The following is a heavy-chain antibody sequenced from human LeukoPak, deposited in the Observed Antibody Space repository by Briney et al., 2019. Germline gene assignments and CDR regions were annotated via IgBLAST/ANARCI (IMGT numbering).Heavy chain of an antibody. CDR2: INPSGGST. CDR3: ARSALERDGYNINYYYYGMDV. J-gene: IGHJ6*02. V-gene: IGHV1-46*04. CDR1: GYTFTSYF. Sequence: ASVKVSCKASGYTFTSYFMLWVRQAPGQGLEWMEIINPSGGSTSHEQKLQSRDTMTRDTSTSTVYMELSSLRSEDTAVYYCARSALERDGYNINYYYYGMDVWGQGTTVRVPS. D-gene: IGHD5-24*01.